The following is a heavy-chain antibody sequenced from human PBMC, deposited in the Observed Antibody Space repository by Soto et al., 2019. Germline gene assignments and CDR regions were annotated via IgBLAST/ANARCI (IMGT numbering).Heavy chain of an antibody. D-gene: IGHD5-12*01. CDR3: VTAVRGYNANGDL. V-gene: IGHV3-7*03. CDR1: GFTFSSYW. J-gene: IGHJ6*02. Sequence: ESLRLSCVGSGFTFSSYWMGWVRQTPGKGLEWVATIKADGTEKYYVDSVKGRFTFSRDNAKTSVYLEMNSLRAEDTAVYYCVTAVRGYNANGDLWGQGTTVTVSS. CDR2: IKADGTEK.